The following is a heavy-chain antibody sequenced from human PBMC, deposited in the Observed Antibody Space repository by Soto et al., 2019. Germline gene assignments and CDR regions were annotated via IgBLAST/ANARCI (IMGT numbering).Heavy chain of an antibody. CDR1: GFPFRNYG. CDR2: ISHDGSDK. J-gene: IGHJ4*02. Sequence: QVQLVESGGGVVRPGRSLRLTCAASGFPFRNYGMHWVRQAPGKGLEWVAVISHDGSDKYYADSMKGRFIISRDNSENTLFLNMNSLKPEDTAVYYCAKENQHLVHDYWGQGTLVTVSS. CDR3: AKENQHLVHDY. V-gene: IGHV3-30*18. D-gene: IGHD6-13*01.